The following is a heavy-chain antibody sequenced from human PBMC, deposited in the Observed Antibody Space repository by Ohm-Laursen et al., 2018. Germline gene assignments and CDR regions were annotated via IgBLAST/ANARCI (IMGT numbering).Heavy chain of an antibody. CDR2: ISGSGGST. CDR1: GFTFSSYA. V-gene: IGHV3-23*01. D-gene: IGHD3-9*01. J-gene: IGHJ3*02. Sequence: GSLRLSCAASGFTFSSYAMSWVRQAPGKGLEWVSAISGSGGSTYYADSVKGWFTISRDNSKNTLYLQMNSLSAEDTAVYYCAKVRFYDILTGYYDAFDIWGQGTMVTVSS. CDR3: AKVRFYDILTGYYDAFDI.